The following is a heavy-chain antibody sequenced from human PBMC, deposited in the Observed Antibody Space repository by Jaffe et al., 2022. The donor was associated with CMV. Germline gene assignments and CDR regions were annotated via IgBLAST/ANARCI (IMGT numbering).Heavy chain of an antibody. CDR2: INHSGST. J-gene: IGHJ4*02. D-gene: IGHD2-2*01. V-gene: IGHV4-34*02. CDR1: GGSFSGYY. Sequence: QAQLQQWGAGLLKPSETLSLTCAVYGGSFSGYYWSWIRQSPGKGLEWIGEINHSGSTNYNPSLKSRVTMSVDTSKNQFSLKLSSVTAADTAVYYCARGRGYCTTTGCFWADYWGQGNLVTVSS. CDR3: ARGRGYCTTTGCFWADY.